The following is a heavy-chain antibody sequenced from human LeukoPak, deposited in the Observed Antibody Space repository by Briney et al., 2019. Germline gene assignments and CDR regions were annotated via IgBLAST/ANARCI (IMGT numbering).Heavy chain of an antibody. J-gene: IGHJ4*02. CDR2: IYYSGST. V-gene: IGHV4-59*08. CDR3: ARQQVGAAKIYFDY. CDR1: GGSISSYY. D-gene: IGHD1-26*01. Sequence: PSETLSLTCTVSGGSISSYYWSWIRQPPGKGLEWIGYIYYSGSTNYNPSLKSRVTISVDTSKNQFSLKLSSVTAADTAVYYCARQQVGAAKIYFDYWGQGTLVTVSS.